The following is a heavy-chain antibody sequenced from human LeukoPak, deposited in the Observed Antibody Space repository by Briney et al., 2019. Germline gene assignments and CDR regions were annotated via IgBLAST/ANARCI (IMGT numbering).Heavy chain of an antibody. V-gene: IGHV1-69*06. CDR2: IIPIFGTA. Sequence: ASVKVSCKASGYTFTNYGISWVRQAPGQGLEWMGGIIPIFGTANYAQKFQGRVTITADKSTSTAYMELSSLRSEDTAVYYCARDRDAITRTLDYWGQGTLVTVSS. CDR1: GYTFTNYG. CDR3: ARDRDAITRTLDY. D-gene: IGHD5-24*01. J-gene: IGHJ4*02.